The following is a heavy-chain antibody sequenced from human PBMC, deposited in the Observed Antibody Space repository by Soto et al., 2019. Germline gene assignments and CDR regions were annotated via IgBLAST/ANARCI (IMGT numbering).Heavy chain of an antibody. CDR2: IIPMFGTP. CDR3: ARGRDQPPVGLYFDS. J-gene: IGHJ4*02. CDR1: GDAFTNYI. V-gene: IGHV1-69*01. D-gene: IGHD1-26*01. Sequence: QVQLVQSGAEVKKPGSSVKVSCKASGDAFTNYIFDWVRQAPGQGLEWMGGIIPMFGTPKYAQTFQDRVTISADSSTGTAYLELTSLRFDDTAGYYGARGRDQPPVGLYFDSWGEGTRVTVSS.